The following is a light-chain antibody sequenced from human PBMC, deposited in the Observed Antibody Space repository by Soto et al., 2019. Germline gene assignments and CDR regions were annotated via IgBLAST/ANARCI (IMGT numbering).Light chain of an antibody. CDR1: QSVSRY. Sequence: EIVLTQSPATLSLSPGERATLSCRASQSVSRYLAWYQQKPGQAPRLLIYDASNRATGIPARFSGSGSGTDFTLTISSLEPEDFAVYYCQQRSNWPPETFGQGTKVEIK. J-gene: IGKJ1*01. V-gene: IGKV3-11*01. CDR3: QQRSNWPPET. CDR2: DAS.